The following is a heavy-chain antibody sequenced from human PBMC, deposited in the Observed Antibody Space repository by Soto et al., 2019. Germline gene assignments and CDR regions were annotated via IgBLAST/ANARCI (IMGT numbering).Heavy chain of an antibody. J-gene: IGHJ6*03. CDR1: GYTFTNYG. CDR3: ARDCTSTSCYENYYYYMDV. D-gene: IGHD2-2*01. Sequence: ASVKVSCKASGYTFTNYGISWVRQAPGQGLEWMGWISAYNGNTNYAQKLQGRVTMTTDTSTSTAYMELRSLRSDDTAVYYCARDCTSTSCYENYYYYMDVWGKGTTVTVS. V-gene: IGHV1-18*04. CDR2: ISAYNGNT.